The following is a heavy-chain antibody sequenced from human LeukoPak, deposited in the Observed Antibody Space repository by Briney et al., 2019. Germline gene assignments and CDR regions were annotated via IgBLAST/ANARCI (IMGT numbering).Heavy chain of an antibody. V-gene: IGHV3-30*04. Sequence: PGRSLRLSCAASGFTFSIYAMHCARHSPGKGLEGVTVISYDGSNKYYADSVKGRFTISRDNSKNTLYLQMNSLRAEDTAVYYCARDEAAAGTVDYWGQGTLVTVSS. CDR2: ISYDGSNK. J-gene: IGHJ4*02. CDR1: GFTFSIYA. D-gene: IGHD6-13*01. CDR3: ARDEAAAGTVDY.